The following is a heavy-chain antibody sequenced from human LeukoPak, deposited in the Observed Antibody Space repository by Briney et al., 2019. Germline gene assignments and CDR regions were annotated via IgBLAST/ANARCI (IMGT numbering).Heavy chain of an antibody. J-gene: IGHJ4*02. V-gene: IGHV4-30-4*01. Sequence: SETLSLTCTVSGGSISSGYYYWSWIRQPPGKGLEWIGYIYYSGSTYYNPSLKSRVTISVDTSKNQFSLKLSSVTAADTAVYYCARSLTGVDTAMVLDYWGQGTLVTVSS. CDR1: GGSISSGYYY. D-gene: IGHD5-18*01. CDR3: ARSLTGVDTAMVLDY. CDR2: IYYSGST.